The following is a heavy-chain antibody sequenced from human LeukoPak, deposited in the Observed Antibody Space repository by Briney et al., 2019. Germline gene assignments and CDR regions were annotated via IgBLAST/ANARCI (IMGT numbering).Heavy chain of an antibody. CDR1: GYTFTSYY. Sequence: ASVKVSCKASGYTFTSYYTHRVRQAPGQGLEWMGIINPSGGSTSYAQKCQGRVTMTRDTSTSTVYMELSSLRSEDTAVYYCARTYYYDSSGYYGYFDYWGQGTLVTVSS. D-gene: IGHD3-22*01. J-gene: IGHJ4*02. CDR3: ARTYYYDSSGYYGYFDY. CDR2: INPSGGST. V-gene: IGHV1-46*01.